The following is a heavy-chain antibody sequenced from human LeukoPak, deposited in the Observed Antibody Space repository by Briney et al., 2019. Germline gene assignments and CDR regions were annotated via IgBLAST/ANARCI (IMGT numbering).Heavy chain of an antibody. CDR2: INHSGST. D-gene: IGHD3-10*01. Sequence: SETLSLTCAVYGGSFSGYYWNWIRQPPGKGLEWIGEINHSGSTNYNPSLKSRVTISVDTSKNQFSLKLSSVTAADTAVYYCAGGGTMVRVPWGQGTLVTVSS. V-gene: IGHV4-34*01. J-gene: IGHJ5*02. CDR3: AGGGTMVRVP. CDR1: GGSFSGYY.